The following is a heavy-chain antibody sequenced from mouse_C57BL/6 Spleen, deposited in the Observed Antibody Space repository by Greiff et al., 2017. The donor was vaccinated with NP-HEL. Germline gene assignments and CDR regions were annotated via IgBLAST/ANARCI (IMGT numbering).Heavy chain of an antibody. CDR2: IHPNSGST. Sequence: VQLQQPGAELVKPGASVKLSCKASGYTFTSYWMHWVKQRPGQGLEWIGMIHPNSGSTNYNEKFKSKATLTVDKSSSTAYMQLSSLTSEDSAVYYCARDGYDWYCDVWGTGTTVTVSS. J-gene: IGHJ1*03. CDR3: ARDGYDWYCDV. CDR1: GYTFTSYW. D-gene: IGHD2-2*01. V-gene: IGHV1-64*01.